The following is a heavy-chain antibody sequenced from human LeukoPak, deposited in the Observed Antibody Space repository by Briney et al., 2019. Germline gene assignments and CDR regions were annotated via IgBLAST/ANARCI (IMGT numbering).Heavy chain of an antibody. CDR1: GGSINNYY. CDR3: ARDSDWNDGFDY. Sequence: SETLSLTCTVSGGSINNYYWSWIRQPPGKGLEWIGYIYYSGSSNYNPSLESRVTISVDTSKNQFSLKLSSVTAADTAVYYCARDSDWNDGFDYWGQGTLFTVFS. CDR2: IYYSGSS. D-gene: IGHD1-1*01. V-gene: IGHV4-59*01. J-gene: IGHJ4*02.